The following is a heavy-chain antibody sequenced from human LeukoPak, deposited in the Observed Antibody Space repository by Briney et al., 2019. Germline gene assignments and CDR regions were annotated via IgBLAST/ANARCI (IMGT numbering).Heavy chain of an antibody. CDR1: GFTFSSYW. Sequence: GGSLRLSCAASGFTFSSYWMHWVRQAPGKGLVWVSRLNGDGSSTNYADSVKGRFTISRDNAKNTLFLQMNSLRVEDTAVYYCARDISSGGLYNWFDPWGQGTLVTVSS. V-gene: IGHV3-74*01. D-gene: IGHD5-12*01. J-gene: IGHJ5*02. CDR2: LNGDGSST. CDR3: ARDISSGGLYNWFDP.